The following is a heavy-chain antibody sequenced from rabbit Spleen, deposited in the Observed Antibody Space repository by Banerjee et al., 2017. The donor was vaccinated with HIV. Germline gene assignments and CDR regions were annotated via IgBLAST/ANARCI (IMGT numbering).Heavy chain of an antibody. CDR1: GVSFSDKDV. D-gene: IGHD2-1*01. CDR2: IYSSGSGST. CDR3: ARNMYDMGL. Sequence: EQLEESGGGLVKPEGSLTLTCKASGVSFSDKDVMCWVRQAPGKGLEWIARIYSSGSGSTYYASWAKGRFTISKASSTTVTLQMTSLTAADTATYFCARNMYDMGLWGQGTLVTVS. V-gene: IGHV1S45*01. J-gene: IGHJ3*01.